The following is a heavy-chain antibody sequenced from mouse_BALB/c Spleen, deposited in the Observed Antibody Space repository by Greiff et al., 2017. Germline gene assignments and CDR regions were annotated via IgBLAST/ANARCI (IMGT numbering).Heavy chain of an antibody. Sequence: QVQLQQSGAELVRPGTSVKVSCKASGYAFTNYLIEWVKQRPGQGLEWIGVINPGSGGTNYNEKFKGKATLTADKSSSTAYMQLSSLTSDDSAVYFCARVDPYRYDDYWGQGTTLTVSS. J-gene: IGHJ2*01. D-gene: IGHD2-14*01. CDR2: INPGSGGT. V-gene: IGHV1-54*01. CDR3: ARVDPYRYDDY. CDR1: GYAFTNYL.